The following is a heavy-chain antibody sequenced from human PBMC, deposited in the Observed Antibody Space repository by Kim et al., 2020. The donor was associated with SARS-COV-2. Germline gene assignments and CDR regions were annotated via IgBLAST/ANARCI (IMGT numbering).Heavy chain of an antibody. CDR3: ARAPIVVVITHFDY. V-gene: IGHV4-31*03. CDR1: GGSISSGGYY. J-gene: IGHJ4*02. CDR2: IYYSGST. Sequence: SETLSLTCTVSGGSISSGGYYWSWIRQHPGKGLEWIGYIYYSGSTYYNPSLKSRVTISVDTSKHQFSLKLSSVTAADTAVYYCARAPIVVVITHFDYWGQGTLVTVSS. D-gene: IGHD3-22*01.